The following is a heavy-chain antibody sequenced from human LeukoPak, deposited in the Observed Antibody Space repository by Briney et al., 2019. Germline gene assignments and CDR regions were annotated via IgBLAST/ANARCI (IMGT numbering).Heavy chain of an antibody. D-gene: IGHD6-13*01. CDR1: GFTFSSYG. CDR2: ISGSGGST. Sequence: GGSLRLSCAASGFTFSSYGMSWVRQAPGKGLEWVSGISGSGGSTYYADAVKGRFTISRDNSKNTLYLQMNSLRAEDTAVYYCAKDSDELIAAAYNWFDSWGQGTLVTVSS. V-gene: IGHV3-23*01. J-gene: IGHJ5*01. CDR3: AKDSDELIAAAYNWFDS.